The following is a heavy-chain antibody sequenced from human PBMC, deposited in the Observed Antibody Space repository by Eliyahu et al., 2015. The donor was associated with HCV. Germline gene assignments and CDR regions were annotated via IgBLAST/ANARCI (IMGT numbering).Heavy chain of an antibody. Sequence: QVQLVQSGAEVKKPGASVKVSCKVSGYTLXELSMHWVRQAPGKGLEWMGGFDPEDGETIYAQKFQGRVTMTEDTSTDTAYMELSSLRSEDTAVYYCATLPPGPATTYGWFDPWGQGTLVTVSS. D-gene: IGHD2-2*01. J-gene: IGHJ5*02. CDR3: ATLPPGPATTYGWFDP. CDR2: FDPEDGET. V-gene: IGHV1-24*01. CDR1: GYTLXELS.